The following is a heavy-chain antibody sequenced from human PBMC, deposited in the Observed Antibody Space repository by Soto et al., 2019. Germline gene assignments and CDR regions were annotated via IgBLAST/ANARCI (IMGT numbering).Heavy chain of an antibody. CDR1: GVSVSSATYH. V-gene: IGHV4-61*01. Sequence: SETLSLTCTVSGVSVSSATYHWSWIRQPPGKGLEWIGYISYSGNTDYNSSLKSRVIISMDTSKNQISLKLSSVTAADTAMYYCARDVSDSGWPDYWGQGTLVTVSS. CDR3: ARDVSDSGWPDY. CDR2: ISYSGNT. D-gene: IGHD5-12*01. J-gene: IGHJ4*02.